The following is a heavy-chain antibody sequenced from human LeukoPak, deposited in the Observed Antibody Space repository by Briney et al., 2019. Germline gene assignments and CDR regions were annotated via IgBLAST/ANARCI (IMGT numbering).Heavy chain of an antibody. CDR2: IKHDGTEK. V-gene: IGHV3-7*01. CDR1: EFSPTNFW. J-gene: IGHJ6*04. Sequence: AESLRLSCVASEFSPTNFWMTWVRRAPGRGLEWVANIKHDGTEKFYVDSVKGRFTISRDNAKNSLYLQMNSLRAEDTAVYYCATFVGIVSGTYTVPGGLLVWGKGTTVTVSS. D-gene: IGHD2-2*03. CDR3: ATFVGIVSGTYTVPGGLLV.